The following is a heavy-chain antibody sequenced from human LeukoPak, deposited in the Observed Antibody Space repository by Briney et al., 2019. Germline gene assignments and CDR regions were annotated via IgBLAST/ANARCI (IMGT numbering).Heavy chain of an antibody. CDR1: GGSISSSNW. CDR2: IYHSGST. J-gene: IGHJ4*02. D-gene: IGHD3-10*01. V-gene: IGHV4-4*02. Sequence: PSGTLSLTCAVSGGSISSSNWWSWVRQPPGKGLERIGEIYHSGSTNYNPSLKSRVTISVDKSKNQFSLNLSSVTAADTAVYYCARGAGSGSFIFDFWGQGTLVTVSS. CDR3: ARGAGSGSFIFDF.